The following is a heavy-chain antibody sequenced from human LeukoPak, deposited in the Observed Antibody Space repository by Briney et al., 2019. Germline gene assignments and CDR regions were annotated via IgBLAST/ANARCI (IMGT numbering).Heavy chain of an antibody. V-gene: IGHV3-23*01. J-gene: IGHJ3*02. D-gene: IGHD6-6*01. CDR1: GFPFANFA. CDR3: AKVEYSSSSEAFDI. CDR2: INHIGSST. Sequence: PGGSLRLSCAASGFPFANFAMSWVRQAPGKRLEWVSSINHIGSSTYYADSVKGRFTISRDNSKNTLYLQMNSLRAEDTAVYYCAKVEYSSSSEAFDIWGQGTMVTVSS.